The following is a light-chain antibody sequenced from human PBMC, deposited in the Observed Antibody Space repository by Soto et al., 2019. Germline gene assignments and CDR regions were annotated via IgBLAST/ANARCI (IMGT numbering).Light chain of an antibody. CDR1: QSVSSY. CDR3: QQRSNWYN. J-gene: IGKJ2*01. CDR2: DAS. V-gene: IGKV3-11*01. Sequence: EIVLTQSPATLSLSPGERATLSCRASQSVSSYLAWYQQKPGQAPRLLIYDASNRATGIPARFSGSGAGTDFTLTISSLDPEDFAVYYCQQRSNWYNFGQGTKLEIK.